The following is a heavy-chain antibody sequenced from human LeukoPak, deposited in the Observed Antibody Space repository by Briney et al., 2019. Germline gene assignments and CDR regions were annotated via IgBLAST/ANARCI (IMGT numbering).Heavy chain of an antibody. CDR2: IIPIFGTA. Sequence: SVNVSCKASGGTFSSYAISWVRQAPGQGLEWMGGIIPIFGTANYAQKFQGRVTITADESTSTAYMELSSLRSEDTAVYYCATTYDYGDYFLFDYWGQGTLVTVSS. V-gene: IGHV1-69*13. J-gene: IGHJ4*02. CDR1: GGTFSSYA. CDR3: ATTYDYGDYFLFDY. D-gene: IGHD4-17*01.